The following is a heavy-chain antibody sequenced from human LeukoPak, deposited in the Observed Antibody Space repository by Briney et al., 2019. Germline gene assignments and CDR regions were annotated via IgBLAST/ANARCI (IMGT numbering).Heavy chain of an antibody. D-gene: IGHD6-13*01. CDR3: AKDGGSSWFEYFQH. Sequence: GGSLRLSCAASGFTFSSYWMSWVRQAPGKGLEWVANIKQDGSEKYYVDSVKGRFTISRDNAKNSLYLQMNSLRAEDTAVYYCAKDGGSSWFEYFQHWGQGTLVTVSS. V-gene: IGHV3-7*01. CDR1: GFTFSSYW. CDR2: IKQDGSEK. J-gene: IGHJ1*01.